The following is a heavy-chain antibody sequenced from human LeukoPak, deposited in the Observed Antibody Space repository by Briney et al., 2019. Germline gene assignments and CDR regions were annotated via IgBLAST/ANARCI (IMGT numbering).Heavy chain of an antibody. CDR2: IKQDGSEK. Sequence: GGSLRLSCAASGFTFSSYWMSWVRQAPGKGLEWVANIKQDGSEKYYVDSVKGRFTISRDNAKNSLYPQMNSLRAEDTAVYYCARDLYRIVVVPHYFDYWGQGTLVTASS. V-gene: IGHV3-7*01. CDR3: ARDLYRIVVVPHYFDY. D-gene: IGHD3-22*01. CDR1: GFTFSSYW. J-gene: IGHJ4*02.